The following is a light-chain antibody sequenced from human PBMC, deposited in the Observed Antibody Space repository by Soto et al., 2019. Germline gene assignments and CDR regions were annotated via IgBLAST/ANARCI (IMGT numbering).Light chain of an antibody. J-gene: IGKJ4*01. CDR2: WAS. V-gene: IGKV4-1*01. CDR1: QSVLYSSNNKNY. Sequence: DIVMTQSPDSLALSLGERATINCKSSQSVLYSSNNKNYLAWYQQKPGQPPKLLFYWASTRESGVPDRFSGSGSGTDFTLTISSLHAEDVAVYYCQQYYSTPLTFGGGTKVEIK. CDR3: QQYYSTPLT.